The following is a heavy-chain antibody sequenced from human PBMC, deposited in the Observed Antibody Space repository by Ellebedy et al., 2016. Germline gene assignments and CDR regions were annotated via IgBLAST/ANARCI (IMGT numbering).Heavy chain of an antibody. D-gene: IGHD5/OR15-5a*01. CDR3: ARARDLSFDP. V-gene: IGHV4-28*03. CDR2: IYYSGST. CDR1: GYSISNNNW. Sequence: SETLSLTXAVSGYSISNNNWWGWIRQPPEKGLEWIWYIYYSGSTFYNPSLKSRVTMSVDTSKNQFSLKLSSVTAVDTAVYYCARARDLSFDPWGQGTLVTVSS. J-gene: IGHJ5*02.